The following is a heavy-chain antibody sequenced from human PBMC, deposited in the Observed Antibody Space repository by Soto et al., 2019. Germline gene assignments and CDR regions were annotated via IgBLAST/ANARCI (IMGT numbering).Heavy chain of an antibody. V-gene: IGHV1-69*13. J-gene: IGHJ4*02. CDR2: IMPIFGTA. CDR1: GGTFSSYA. D-gene: IGHD3-3*01. CDR3: APLSTLFGAGTPIGYFDY. Sequence: SVKVSCKASGGTFSSYAISWVRQAPGQGLEWMGGIMPIFGTANDVQKFQGRVTITADESTSTAYMELSSLRSEDTAVYYCAPLSTLFGAGTPIGYFDYWGQGTLVTVSS.